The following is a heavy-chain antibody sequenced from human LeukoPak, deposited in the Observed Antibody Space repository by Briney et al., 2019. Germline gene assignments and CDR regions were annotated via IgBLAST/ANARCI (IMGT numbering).Heavy chain of an antibody. CDR2: ITSSSSYI. V-gene: IGHV3-21*06. D-gene: IGHD1-26*01. Sequence: GGSLRLSCAASGFTFRNYGMHWVRQAPGKGLEWVSSITSSSSYIYYADSVKGRFTISRDNAKNSLYLQMDSLRVEDTAEYYCARDPYSGNYGAYYYYYMDVWGKGTTVTVSS. CDR3: ARDPYSGNYGAYYYYYMDV. J-gene: IGHJ6*03. CDR1: GFTFRNYG.